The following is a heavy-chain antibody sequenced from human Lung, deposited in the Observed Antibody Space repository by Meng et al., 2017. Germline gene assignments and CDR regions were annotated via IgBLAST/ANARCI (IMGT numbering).Heavy chain of an antibody. Sequence: QVQLVQPGAEIKKPGASVKVSCKASADTFANYAISWVRQAPGQGLEWMGRISTHNGNTNYALKLQGRVTVTTDTSTSTAYMELRNLRSDDTAIYYCATARFSFLLGFDYWGQGTLVTVSS. D-gene: IGHD2-8*02. J-gene: IGHJ4*02. CDR3: ATARFSFLLGFDY. V-gene: IGHV1-18*01. CDR2: ISTHNGNT. CDR1: ADTFANYA.